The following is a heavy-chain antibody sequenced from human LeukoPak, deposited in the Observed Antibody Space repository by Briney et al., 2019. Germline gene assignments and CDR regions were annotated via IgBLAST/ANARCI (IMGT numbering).Heavy chain of an antibody. CDR2: ISGSGDTT. Sequence: QPGGSLRLSCAASGFTFSSYGMHWVRQAPGEGLEWISSISGSGDTTEYADSVKGRFTISRDNAKSSLYLQMNSLRAEDTAVYYCAKDVSGYPYYFDYWGQGTLVTVSS. D-gene: IGHD3-3*01. CDR1: GFTFSSYG. CDR3: AKDVSGYPYYFDY. J-gene: IGHJ4*02. V-gene: IGHV3-23*01.